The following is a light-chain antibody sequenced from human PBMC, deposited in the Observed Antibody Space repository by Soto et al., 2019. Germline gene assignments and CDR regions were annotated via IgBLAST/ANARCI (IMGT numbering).Light chain of an antibody. CDR1: QSISNW. CDR2: DAS. J-gene: IGKJ1*01. V-gene: IGKV1-5*01. CDR3: QQYNTYSPWT. Sequence: DIQMTQSPPTLSASVGDRVTITCRASQSISNWLAWYQQKPGNAPKLLISDASNLVSGVPSRFSGSGSGTEFTLTISSLQPDDFATYYCQQYNTYSPWTFGQGTKVDIK.